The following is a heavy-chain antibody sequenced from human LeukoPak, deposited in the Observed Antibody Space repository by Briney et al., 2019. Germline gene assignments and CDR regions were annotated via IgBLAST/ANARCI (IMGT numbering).Heavy chain of an antibody. CDR2: IYYSGST. Sequence: SETLSLTCTVSGGSISSSSYYWGWIRQPPGKGLEWIGSIYYSGSTYYNPSLKSRVTISVDTSKNQFSLKLSSVTAADTAVYYCARLPGYSSSWAYNWFDPWGQGTLVTVSS. V-gene: IGHV4-39*07. D-gene: IGHD6-13*01. CDR1: GGSISSSSYY. CDR3: ARLPGYSSSWAYNWFDP. J-gene: IGHJ5*02.